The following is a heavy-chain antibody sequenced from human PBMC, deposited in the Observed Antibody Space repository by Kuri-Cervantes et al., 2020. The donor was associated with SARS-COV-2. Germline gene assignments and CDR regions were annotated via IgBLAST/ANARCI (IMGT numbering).Heavy chain of an antibody. CDR1: GGSISSGSYY. J-gene: IGHJ4*02. Sequence: LRLSCTVSGGSISSGSYYWTWIRQPAGKGLEWIGRLYTSGSTNYNPSLKSRVTISADTSKNLFSLNLSSVTAADTAVYYCARGIAVAGAKYFDYWGQGTLVTVSS. D-gene: IGHD6-19*01. CDR2: LYTSGST. CDR3: ARGIAVAGAKYFDY. V-gene: IGHV4-61*02.